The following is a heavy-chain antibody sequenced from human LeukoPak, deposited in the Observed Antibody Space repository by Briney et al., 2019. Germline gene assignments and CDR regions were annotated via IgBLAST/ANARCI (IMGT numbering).Heavy chain of an antibody. D-gene: IGHD3-10*01. CDR1: GYSFSSYW. J-gene: IGHJ4*02. CDR2: IYPGDSET. CDR3: AREAYGSGSPLGY. V-gene: IGHV5-51*01. Sequence: GESLKISCKGSGYSFSSYWIGWVRQMPGKGLEWMGIIYPGDSETRYSPSSQGQVTISADKSISTAYLQWSSLKASDTAMYYCAREAYGSGSPLGYWGQGTLVTVSS.